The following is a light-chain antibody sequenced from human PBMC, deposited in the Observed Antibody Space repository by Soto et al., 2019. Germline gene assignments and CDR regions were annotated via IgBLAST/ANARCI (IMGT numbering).Light chain of an antibody. V-gene: IGLV2-11*01. CDR1: SGDVGGHDF. Sequence: HSALTQPRSVSGSPGQSVTISCTGISGDVGGHDFVSWYQQHPGKAPKLIIYDVDKRPSGVPDRFSGSRSGNTASLTISGLQTDDEADYYCCSYAGSYTYVFGTGTKLTVL. CDR2: DVD. CDR3: CSYAGSYTYV. J-gene: IGLJ1*01.